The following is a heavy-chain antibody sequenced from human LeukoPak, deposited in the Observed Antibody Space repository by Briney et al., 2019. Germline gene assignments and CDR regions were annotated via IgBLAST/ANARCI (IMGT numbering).Heavy chain of an antibody. J-gene: IGHJ3*02. CDR1: GFTFSSYA. Sequence: GGSLRLSCAASGFTFSSYAMSWVRQAPGKGLEWVSAISGSGGSTYYADSVKGRFTISRDNSKNTLYLQMNSLRAEDTAVYYCAKSFYYDSSGSPRLDAFDIWGQGTMVTVSS. CDR3: AKSFYYDSSGSPRLDAFDI. V-gene: IGHV3-23*01. D-gene: IGHD3-22*01. CDR2: ISGSGGST.